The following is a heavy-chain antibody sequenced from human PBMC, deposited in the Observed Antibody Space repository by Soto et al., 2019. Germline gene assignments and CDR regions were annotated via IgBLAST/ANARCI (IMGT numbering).Heavy chain of an antibody. CDR1: GGSFSGYY. CDR3: ARWGISDPEN. J-gene: IGHJ4*02. CDR2: INHSGST. D-gene: IGHD6-13*01. V-gene: IGHV4-34*01. Sequence: QVQLQQWGAGLLKPSETLSLTCAVYGGSFSGYYWSCIRQPPGKGLEWIGEINHSGSTNYNPSLKSRVTISVDTSKNQFSLKLSSVTAADTAVYYCARWGISDPENWGQGTLVTVSS.